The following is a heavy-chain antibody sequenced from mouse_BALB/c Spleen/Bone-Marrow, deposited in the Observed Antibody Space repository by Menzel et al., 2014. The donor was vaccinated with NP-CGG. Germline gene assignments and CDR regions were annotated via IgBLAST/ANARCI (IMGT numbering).Heavy chain of an antibody. D-gene: IGHD2-1*01. CDR1: GFTFSNYG. CDR3: VRGNYGNYVDYFDF. J-gene: IGHJ2*01. V-gene: IGHV5-6-3*01. Sequence: EVKLQESGGGLVQPGGSLKLSCAASGFTFSNYGMSWVRQTPDKRLELVATINSTGGSTYYPDCVKGRFTISRDTAKNTLYLQMSSLKSEETAMYYCVRGNYGNYVDYFDFWGQGTTLTVSS. CDR2: INSTGGST.